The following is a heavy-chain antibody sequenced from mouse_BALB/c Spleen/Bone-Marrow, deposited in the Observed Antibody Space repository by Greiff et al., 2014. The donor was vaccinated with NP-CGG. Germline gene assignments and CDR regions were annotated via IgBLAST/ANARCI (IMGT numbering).Heavy chain of an antibody. V-gene: IGHV14-3*02. CDR3: ASYYYGSSYGSAY. CDR1: GFNIKDTY. CDR2: IDPANGNT. J-gene: IGHJ3*01. Sequence: EVQLQQSGAELVKPGASVKLSCTASGFNIKDTYMHWVKQRPVQGLEWIGRIDPANGNTKYDPKFQGKATITADTSSNTAYLQLSSLTSEDTAVYYCASYYYGSSYGSAYWGQGTLVTVSA. D-gene: IGHD1-1*01.